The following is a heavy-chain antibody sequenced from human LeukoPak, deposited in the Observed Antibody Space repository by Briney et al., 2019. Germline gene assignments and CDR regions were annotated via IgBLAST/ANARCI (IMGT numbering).Heavy chain of an antibody. CDR2: MSSNSGNT. V-gene: IGHV1-8*01. Sequence: ASVKVSCKASGYTFTSSDINWVRQATGQGLEWMGFMSSNSGNTGYAQKFQGRVTITSEASISTAYMELYNLKSEDTAVYYCARGTRDCSSASCYNYWGQGTLVTVSS. CDR3: ARGTRDCSSASCYNY. CDR1: GYTFTSSD. D-gene: IGHD2-2*01. J-gene: IGHJ4*02.